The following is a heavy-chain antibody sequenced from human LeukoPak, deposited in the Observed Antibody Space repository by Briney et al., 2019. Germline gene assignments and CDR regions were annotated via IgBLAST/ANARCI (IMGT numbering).Heavy chain of an antibody. CDR3: AKGMRGYTYGSLDY. CDR2: ISGSGANT. Sequence: GGSLRLSCAASGFTFSSYAINWVRQAPGKGLEWVSGISGSGANTYYADSVKGRFTISRDNSKNTLYLQMNSLRVEDTAVYYCAKGMRGYTYGSLDYWGQGTLVTVSS. V-gene: IGHV3-23*01. J-gene: IGHJ4*02. D-gene: IGHD5-18*01. CDR1: GFTFSSYA.